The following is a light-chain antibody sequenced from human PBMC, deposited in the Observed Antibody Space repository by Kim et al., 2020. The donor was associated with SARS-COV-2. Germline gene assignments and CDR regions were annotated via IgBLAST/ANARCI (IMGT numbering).Light chain of an antibody. J-gene: IGKJ4*01. V-gene: IGKV3-15*01. Sequence: SPGERATRSCRASQSVSTNLAWYQQKPGQAPRLLIYSASTRATGIPARFSGSGSGTEFSLTISSLQSGDFAVYYCQQYINWPLTFGGGTKVDIK. CDR3: QQYINWPLT. CDR2: SAS. CDR1: QSVSTN.